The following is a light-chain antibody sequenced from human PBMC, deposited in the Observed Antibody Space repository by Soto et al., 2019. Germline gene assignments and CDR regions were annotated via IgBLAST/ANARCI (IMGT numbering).Light chain of an antibody. CDR3: QTWGSGIVV. V-gene: IGLV4-69*01. J-gene: IGLJ2*01. CDR2: LNSDGSH. CDR1: SGHSNYA. Sequence: QPVLTQSPSASASLGASVKLTCTLSSGHSNYAIAWHQQQSEKGPRYLMKLNSDGSHSKGDGIPDRFSGSSSGAERYLTISSLQSEDEADYDCQTWGSGIVVFGGGTKVTVL.